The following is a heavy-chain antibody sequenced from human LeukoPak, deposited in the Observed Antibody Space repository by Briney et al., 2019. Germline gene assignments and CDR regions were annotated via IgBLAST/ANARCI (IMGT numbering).Heavy chain of an antibody. Sequence: VASVKVSCKASGGTFSSYAISWVRQAPGQGLEWMGGIIPIFGTANYAQKFQGRVTITADESTSTAYMELSSLRSEDTAVYYCARDLWFGELTFDYWGQGTLVTVSS. CDR1: GGTFSSYA. CDR3: ARDLWFGELTFDY. CDR2: IIPIFGTA. D-gene: IGHD3-10*01. V-gene: IGHV1-69*01. J-gene: IGHJ4*02.